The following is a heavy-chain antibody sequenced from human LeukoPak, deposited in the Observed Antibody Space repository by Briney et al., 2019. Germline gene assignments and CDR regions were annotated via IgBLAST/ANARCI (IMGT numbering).Heavy chain of an antibody. CDR2: IRQDGNEK. CDR1: GFIFNSHW. Sequence: QTGGSLRLSCAGSGFIFNSHWMTWVRQAPGMGREWVGNIRQDGNEKFYGESVRGRFTISRDNAKNSLYLQLNSLRAEDTAVYYFAILPGYSSGWYEVNYWGQGTLVTVSS. CDR3: AILPGYSSGWYEVNY. V-gene: IGHV3-7*03. J-gene: IGHJ4*02. D-gene: IGHD6-13*01.